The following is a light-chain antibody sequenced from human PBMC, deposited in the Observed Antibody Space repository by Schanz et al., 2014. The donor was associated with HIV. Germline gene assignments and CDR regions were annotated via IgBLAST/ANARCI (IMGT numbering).Light chain of an antibody. V-gene: IGKV3-20*01. CDR2: GAS. CDR1: QSVSSGY. Sequence: TVLTQSPGTLSLSPGERATLSCRASQSVSSGYLAWYQQKPGQAPRLLIYGASSRATGVPDRFSGSGSGTEFTLTISSLQSEDVATYYCQKYDSVPRTFGQGTKVEIK. CDR3: QKYDSVPRT. J-gene: IGKJ1*01.